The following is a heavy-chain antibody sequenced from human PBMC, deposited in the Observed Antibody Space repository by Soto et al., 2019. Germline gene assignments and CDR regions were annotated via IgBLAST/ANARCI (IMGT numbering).Heavy chain of an antibody. V-gene: IGHV1-18*01. CDR3: VMVYNYVTPTTHDV. Sequence: QVQLVQSGDEVKKPGASVKVSCKASGYIFVNYGIAWVRQAPGQGLEWMGWISPYTGNTHSASKVQGRLTMTTDTSTSTAYMDLGCLTSDDTAVQCCVMVYNYVTPTTHDVWGQGTTVTVSS. D-gene: IGHD3-16*01. CDR1: GYIFVNYG. CDR2: ISPYTGNT. J-gene: IGHJ6*02.